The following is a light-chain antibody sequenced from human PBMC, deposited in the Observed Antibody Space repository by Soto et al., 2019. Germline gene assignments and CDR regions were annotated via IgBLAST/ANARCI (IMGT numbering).Light chain of an antibody. Sequence: QSVLTQPPSASGAPGQKVTISCSGSTSNIGSNTVNWFQKLPGTAPKLLIYGNHQRPSGVPDRFSGSKSGISASLAISGLQSEGEADYYCATWADSLNALYVFGSGTKVTVL. CDR1: TSNIGSNT. V-gene: IGLV1-44*01. J-gene: IGLJ1*01. CDR3: ATWADSLNALYV. CDR2: GNH.